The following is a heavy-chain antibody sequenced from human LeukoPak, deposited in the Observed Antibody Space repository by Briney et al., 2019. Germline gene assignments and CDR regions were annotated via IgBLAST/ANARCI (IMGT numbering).Heavy chain of an antibody. J-gene: IGHJ4*02. CDR2: IRYDGSNK. Sequence: GGSLRLSCAASGFTFSSYGMHWVRQAPGKGLEWVAFIRYDGSNKYYADSVKGRFTISRDNSKNTLYLQMNSLRAEDTAVYYCAKDHRKITMVRGVIITPPDYWGQGTLVTVSS. D-gene: IGHD3-10*01. V-gene: IGHV3-30*02. CDR3: AKDHRKITMVRGVIITPPDY. CDR1: GFTFSSYG.